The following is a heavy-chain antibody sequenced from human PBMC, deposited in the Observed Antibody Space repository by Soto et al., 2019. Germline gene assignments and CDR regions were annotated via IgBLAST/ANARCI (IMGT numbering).Heavy chain of an antibody. J-gene: IGHJ4*02. CDR3: AKDRKALLTAYAYY. Sequence: GGPVEGSCKGPGKTLPKYGINWVGQGTGQGLEYLGWMNPNSGDTAYVQKFQGRVTMTWDTSITTAYMELRSLRSEDTAVYYCAKDRKALLTAYAYYWGQGTLVTVSS. V-gene: IGHV1-8*01. CDR2: MNPNSGDT. CDR1: GKTLPKYG. D-gene: IGHD3-9*01.